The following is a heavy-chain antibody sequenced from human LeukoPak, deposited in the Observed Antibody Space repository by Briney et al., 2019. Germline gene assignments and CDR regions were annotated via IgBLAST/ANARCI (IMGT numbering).Heavy chain of an antibody. D-gene: IGHD3-10*01. V-gene: IGHV3-21*01. Sequence: SGGSLRLSCAASGFTFSSYAMSWVRQAPGKGLEWVSSISSSSSYIYYADSVKGRFTISRDNAKNSLYLQMNSLRAEDTAVYYCARDQWFGDPAPFDPWGQGTLVTVSS. J-gene: IGHJ5*02. CDR2: ISSSSSYI. CDR1: GFTFSSYA. CDR3: ARDQWFGDPAPFDP.